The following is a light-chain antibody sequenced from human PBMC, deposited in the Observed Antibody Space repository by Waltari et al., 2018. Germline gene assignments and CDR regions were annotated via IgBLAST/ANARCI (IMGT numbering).Light chain of an antibody. CDR2: EDT. Sequence: SYELTQPPSVSVSPGQTARITCSGHELPRKYAYWFQQKSGQAPRLVIYEDTKRPSGIPAGFSGSSSGTVATLTITGAQEDDEADCYCYSSDTTGLRVFGGGTTVVVL. V-gene: IGLV3-10*01. J-gene: IGLJ1*01. CDR3: YSSDTTGLRV. CDR1: ELPRKY.